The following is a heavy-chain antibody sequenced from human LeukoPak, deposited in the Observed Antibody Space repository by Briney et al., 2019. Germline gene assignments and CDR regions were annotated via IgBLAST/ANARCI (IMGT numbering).Heavy chain of an antibody. D-gene: IGHD6-13*01. Sequence: GRSLRLSCAASGFTFDDYAMHWVRQAPGKGLEWVSGISWNSGSIGYADSVKGRFTISRDNAKNSLYLQMNSLRAEDTALYYCASGYSSSWSGDYWGQGTLVTASS. CDR1: GFTFDDYA. J-gene: IGHJ4*02. CDR3: ASGYSSSWSGDY. CDR2: ISWNSGSI. V-gene: IGHV3-9*01.